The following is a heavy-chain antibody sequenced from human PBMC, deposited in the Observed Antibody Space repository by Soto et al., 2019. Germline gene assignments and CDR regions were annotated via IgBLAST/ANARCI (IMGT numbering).Heavy chain of an antibody. J-gene: IGHJ6*02. D-gene: IGHD3-22*01. Sequence: PGGSLRLSCAASGFTFSSYAMHWVRQAPGKGLEWVAVISYDGSNKYYADSVKGRFTISRDNSKNTLYLQMNSLRAEDTAVYYCARDQYYYDSSGYDYGMDVWGQGTTVTVSS. V-gene: IGHV3-30-3*01. CDR3: ARDQYYYDSSGYDYGMDV. CDR1: GFTFSSYA. CDR2: ISYDGSNK.